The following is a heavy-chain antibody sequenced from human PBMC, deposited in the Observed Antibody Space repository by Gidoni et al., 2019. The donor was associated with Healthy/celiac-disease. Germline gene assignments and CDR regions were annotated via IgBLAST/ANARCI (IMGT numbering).Heavy chain of an antibody. J-gene: IGHJ6*03. CDR3: ARDSTVVTPVNYYYYYMDV. CDR1: GGTFSSYA. Sequence: QVQLVQSGAEVKKPGSSVKVSCKASGGTFSSYAISWVRQAPGQGLEWMGGIIPIFGTANYAQKFQGRVTITADESTSTAYMELSSLRSEDTAVYYCARDSTVVTPVNYYYYYMDVWGKGTTVTVSS. D-gene: IGHD2-21*02. V-gene: IGHV1-69*01. CDR2: IIPIFGTA.